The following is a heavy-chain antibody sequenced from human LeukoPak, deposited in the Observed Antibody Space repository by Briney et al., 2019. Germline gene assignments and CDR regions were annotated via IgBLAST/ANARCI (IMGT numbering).Heavy chain of an antibody. V-gene: IGHV3-23*01. Sequence: TGGSLRLSCAASGFTFSSYAMSWVRQAPGKGLEWVSAISGSGGSTYYADSVKGRFTISRDNSKNTLYLQMNSLRAEDTAVYYCAKDGYDRSCYYTTPFDYWGEGTLVTVS. J-gene: IGHJ4*02. CDR1: GFTFSSYA. CDR2: ISGSGGST. D-gene: IGHD3-22*01. CDR3: AKDGYDRSCYYTTPFDY.